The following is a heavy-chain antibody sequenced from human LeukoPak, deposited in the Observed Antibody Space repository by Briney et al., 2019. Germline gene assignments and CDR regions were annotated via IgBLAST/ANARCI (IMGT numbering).Heavy chain of an antibody. V-gene: IGHV4-34*01. Sequence: PSETLSLTCAVSGGSISSGGYYWSWIRQPPGKGLEWIGEINHSGSTNYNPSLKSRVTISVDTSKNQFSLKLSSVTAADTAVYYCARGQDLYRASFYFHYGGQGTLVPVPS. CDR3: ARGQDLYRASFYFHY. D-gene: IGHD4-11*01. CDR2: INHSGST. J-gene: IGHJ4*02. CDR1: GGSISSGGYY.